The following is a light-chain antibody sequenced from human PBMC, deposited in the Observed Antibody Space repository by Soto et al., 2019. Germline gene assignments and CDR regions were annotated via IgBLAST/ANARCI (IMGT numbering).Light chain of an antibody. CDR1: SSDVGGYNY. CDR2: EVS. Sequence: QSVLTQPASVSGSPGQSITISCTGTSSDVGGYNYVSWYQQHPGKAPKLMIYEVSNRLSGVSNRFSGSKSGNTASLTISGLQAEDEADYYCSSYTSSSTPIFGGGTKLTVL. J-gene: IGLJ2*01. CDR3: SSYTSSSTPI. V-gene: IGLV2-14*01.